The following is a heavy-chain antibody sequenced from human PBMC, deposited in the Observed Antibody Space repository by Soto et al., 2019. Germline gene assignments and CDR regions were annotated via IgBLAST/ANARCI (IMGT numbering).Heavy chain of an antibody. CDR3: ARLFAGATGNWYFDL. Sequence: SETLSLTCAVYGGSFSGYYWSWVRQPPGKGLEWIGEITHSGGINYNPSLKSRVTMSLDTSKNQFSLRLNSVSDADTAVYYCARLFAGATGNWYFDLWGRGTLVTVSS. CDR2: ITHSGGI. D-gene: IGHD1-1*01. V-gene: IGHV4-34*01. J-gene: IGHJ2*01. CDR1: GGSFSGYY.